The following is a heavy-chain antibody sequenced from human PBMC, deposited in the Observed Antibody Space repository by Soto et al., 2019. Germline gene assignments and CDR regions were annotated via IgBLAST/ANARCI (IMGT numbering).Heavy chain of an antibody. Sequence: GGSLRLSCAASGFTLSSYAMHWVRQAPGKGLEWVAVISYDGSNKYYADSVKGRFTISRDNSKNTLYLQMNSLRAEDTAVYYCASDIAVAGPLNYWGQGTLVTVSS. J-gene: IGHJ4*02. CDR2: ISYDGSNK. CDR3: ASDIAVAGPLNY. CDR1: GFTLSSYA. V-gene: IGHV3-30-3*01. D-gene: IGHD6-19*01.